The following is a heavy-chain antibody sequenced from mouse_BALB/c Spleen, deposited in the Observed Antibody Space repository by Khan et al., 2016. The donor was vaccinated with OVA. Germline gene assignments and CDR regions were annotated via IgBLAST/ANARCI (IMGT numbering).Heavy chain of an antibody. Sequence: EVELVESGGGLVQPGGSRKLSCAASGFTFSSFGMHWVRQAPEKGLEWVAYISSGRSNIYYADTVKGRFTISRDNPKNTLFLQMTSLRYEDKAMYYFATYGWWDWGPGTPVTVSS. CDR3: ATYGWWD. V-gene: IGHV5-17*02. D-gene: IGHD1-1*01. J-gene: IGHJ1*01. CDR2: ISSGRSNI. CDR1: GFTFSSFG.